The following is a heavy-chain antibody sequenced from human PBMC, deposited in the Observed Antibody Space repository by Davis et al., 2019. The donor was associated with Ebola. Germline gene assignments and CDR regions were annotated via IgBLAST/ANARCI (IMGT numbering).Heavy chain of an antibody. V-gene: IGHV3-30-3*01. J-gene: IGHJ6*02. CDR1: GFTFSSYA. CDR3: ARVGGMDV. Sequence: GESLKISCAASGFTFSSYAMHWVRQAPGKGLEWVAVISYDGSNKYYADSVKGRFTISRDNSKNTLYLQMNSLRAEDTAVYYCARVGGMDVWGQGTTVTVSS. CDR2: ISYDGSNK.